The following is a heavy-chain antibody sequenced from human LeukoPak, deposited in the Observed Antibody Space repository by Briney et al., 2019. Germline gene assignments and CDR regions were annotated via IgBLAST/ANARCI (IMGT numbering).Heavy chain of an antibody. CDR3: ARDSSGYYPSQFDY. CDR2: IIPIFGTA. D-gene: IGHD3-22*01. CDR1: GYTFTSYG. Sequence: SVKVSCKASGYTFTSYGISWVRQAPGQGLEWMGWIIPIFGTANYAQKFQGRVTITADESTSTAYMELSSLRSEDTAVYYCARDSSGYYPSQFDYWGQGTLVTVSS. J-gene: IGHJ4*02. V-gene: IGHV1-69*13.